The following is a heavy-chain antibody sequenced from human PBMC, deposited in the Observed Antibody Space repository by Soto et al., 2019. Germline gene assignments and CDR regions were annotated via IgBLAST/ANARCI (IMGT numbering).Heavy chain of an antibody. CDR3: ASPYCEVCSGYPEYDGIDV. J-gene: IGHJ6*02. Sequence: QVQLVQSGAEVKKPGSSVKVSCKASGGTFSSYAISWVRQAPGQGLEWMGGIIPIFGTADYAQKFQGRVTITADKSTSTAYMELSSLRSEDTAVCYCASPYCEVCSGYPEYDGIDVWGQGTTVTVSS. D-gene: IGHD3-3*01. V-gene: IGHV1-69*06. CDR2: IIPIFGTA. CDR1: GGTFSSYA.